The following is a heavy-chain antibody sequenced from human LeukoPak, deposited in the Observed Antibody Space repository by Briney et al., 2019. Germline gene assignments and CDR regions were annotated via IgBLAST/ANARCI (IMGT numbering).Heavy chain of an antibody. CDR1: GFTFTSHD. CDR2: INWSGGST. Sequence: GGSLRLSCAASGFTFTSHDMSWVRQAPGKGLEWVSGINWSGGSTGYADSVKGRFTISRDNAKNSLYLQMNSLRAEDTAVYYCARVLRYCSGGNCYSGGLGYMDVWGKGTTVTISS. V-gene: IGHV3-20*04. D-gene: IGHD2-15*01. CDR3: ARVLRYCSGGNCYSGGLGYMDV. J-gene: IGHJ6*03.